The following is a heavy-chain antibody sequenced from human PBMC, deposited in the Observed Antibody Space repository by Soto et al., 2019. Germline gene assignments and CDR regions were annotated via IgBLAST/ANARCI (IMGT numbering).Heavy chain of an antibody. CDR2: INHSGST. V-gene: IGHV4-34*01. Sequence: SETLSLTCAVYGGSFSGYYWSWIRQPPGKGLEWIGEINHSGSTNYNPSLKSRVTISVDTSKNQFSLKLSSVTAADTAVYYCARGGKPPPGSTSCYYHVWGQGTTVTVSS. CDR1: GGSFSGYY. CDR3: ARGGKPPPGSTSCYYHV. J-gene: IGHJ6*02. D-gene: IGHD2-2*01.